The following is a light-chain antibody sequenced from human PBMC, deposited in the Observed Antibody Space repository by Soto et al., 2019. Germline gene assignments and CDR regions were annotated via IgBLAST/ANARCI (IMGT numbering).Light chain of an antibody. CDR2: GAK. J-gene: IGKJ1*01. CDR1: QAISNY. V-gene: IGKV1-6*01. Sequence: IQMTQSPSVLSASVGDRVTITCRASQAISNYLNWYQQKPGKAPNLLIFGAKTLQSGVPSRFSGSGSGTDFTLTISSLQPEDFATYYCLQDYNYPWTFGQGTKVDIK. CDR3: LQDYNYPWT.